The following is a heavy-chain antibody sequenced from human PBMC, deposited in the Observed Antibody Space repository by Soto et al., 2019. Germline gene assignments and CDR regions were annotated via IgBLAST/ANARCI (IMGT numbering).Heavy chain of an antibody. CDR1: GGTFSSYA. CDR2: IVPIFGTA. J-gene: IGHJ4*02. Sequence: SVKVSCKASGGTFSSYAISWVRQAPGQGLEWMGGIVPIFGTANYAQKFQGRVTITADESTSTAYMELSSLRSEDTAVYYCARMPHSGDGRFDYWGQGTLVTVSS. D-gene: IGHD1-26*01. CDR3: ARMPHSGDGRFDY. V-gene: IGHV1-69*13.